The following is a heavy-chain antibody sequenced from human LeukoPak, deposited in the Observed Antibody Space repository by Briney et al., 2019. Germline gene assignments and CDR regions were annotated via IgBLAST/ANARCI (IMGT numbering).Heavy chain of an antibody. CDR3: ARDLYSSGWTDAFDI. CDR2: INPNSGGT. J-gene: IGHJ3*02. D-gene: IGHD6-19*01. Sequence: GGSLRLSCAASGFTFSSYAISWVRQAPGQGLEWMGWINPNSGGTNYAQKFQGRVSMTRDTSINAAYMELSRLTSDDTAVYYCARDLYSSGWTDAFDIWGQGTMVTVSS. CDR1: GFTFSSYA. V-gene: IGHV1-2*02.